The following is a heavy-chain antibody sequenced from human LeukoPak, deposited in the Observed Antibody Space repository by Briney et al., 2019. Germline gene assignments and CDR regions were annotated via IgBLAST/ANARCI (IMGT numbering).Heavy chain of an antibody. D-gene: IGHD3-10*01. CDR1: GGSFSGCY. CDR2: INHSGST. Sequence: SETLSLTCAVYGGSFSGCYWSWIRQPPGKGLEWIGEINHSGSTNYNPSLKSRVTISVDTSKNQFSLKLSSVTAADTAVYYCARGEPMDPGYFDYWGQGTLVTVSS. CDR3: ARGEPMDPGYFDY. V-gene: IGHV4-34*01. J-gene: IGHJ4*02.